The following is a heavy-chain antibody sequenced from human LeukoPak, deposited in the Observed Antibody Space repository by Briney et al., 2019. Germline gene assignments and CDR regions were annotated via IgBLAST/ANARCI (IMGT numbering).Heavy chain of an antibody. V-gene: IGHV4-4*02. D-gene: IGHD2-2*01. J-gene: IGHJ4*02. CDR3: ARRMVVRYCSSTSCSQIHYFDY. CDR2: IYHSGST. Sequence: PSETLSLTCAVSGGSISSSNWWSWVRQPPGKGLEWIGEIYHSGSTNYNPSLKSRVTISVDKSKNQFSLKLSSVTAADTAVYYCARRMVVRYCSSTSCSQIHYFDYWGQGTLVTVSS. CDR1: GGSISSSNW.